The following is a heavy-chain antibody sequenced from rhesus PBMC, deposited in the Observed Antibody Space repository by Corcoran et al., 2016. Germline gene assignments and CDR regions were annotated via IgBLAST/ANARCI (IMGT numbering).Heavy chain of an antibody. CDR2: IRNKPNSYRT. CDR1: GFTFSNYY. V-gene: IGHV3-20*01. CDR3: TKHARGLDS. J-gene: IGHJ6*01. Sequence: EVQLVESGGGLVQPGGSLRLSCAASGFTFSNYYMHWIRQDQGKGLEWVGLIRNKPNSYRTQYATAVKGRLNISRDDSKNTLYLQMSSLKTEDTALYYCTKHARGLDSWGQGVVVTVSS.